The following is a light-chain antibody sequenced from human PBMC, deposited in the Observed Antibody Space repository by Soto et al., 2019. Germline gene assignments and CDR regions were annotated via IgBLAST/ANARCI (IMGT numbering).Light chain of an antibody. CDR1: QSVRSW. Sequence: DIQMTQSPATLSASVGDRVTITFRASQSVRSWLAWYQQKPGTAPKLLIFDASRLESGVPSRFSGSASGTEFTLTISSLQSEDFAVYYCQQYNSWPITFGQGTRLEIK. CDR2: DAS. V-gene: IGKV1-5*01. J-gene: IGKJ5*01. CDR3: QQYNSWPIT.